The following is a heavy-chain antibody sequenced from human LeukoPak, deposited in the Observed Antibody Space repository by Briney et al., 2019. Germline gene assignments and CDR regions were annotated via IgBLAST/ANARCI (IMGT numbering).Heavy chain of an antibody. CDR2: ISYDGSNK. D-gene: IGHD6-13*01. V-gene: IGHV3-30*04. CDR3: ARGEAAAGYYFDY. Sequence: GGSLRLSCAASGFTFSSYAMHWVRQAPGKGLEWLAVISYDGSNKYYAVSVKGRFTISRDNSKNTLYLQMNSLRAEDTAVYYCARGEAAAGYYFDYWGQGTLVTVSS. J-gene: IGHJ4*02. CDR1: GFTFSSYA.